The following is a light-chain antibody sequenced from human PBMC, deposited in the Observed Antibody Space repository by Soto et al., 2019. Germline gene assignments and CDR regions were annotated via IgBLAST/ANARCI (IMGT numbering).Light chain of an antibody. Sequence: DIQMTQSPSTLSASVGDRVTITCRASQRISGWLAWYQHKPGKAPHLLIYEASRLQTGVPSRFSGSGSGTEFTLTISSLQPDDFATYYCQHSISYPLTFGGGTKVDLK. J-gene: IGKJ4*01. CDR3: QHSISYPLT. V-gene: IGKV1-5*03. CDR2: EAS. CDR1: QRISGW.